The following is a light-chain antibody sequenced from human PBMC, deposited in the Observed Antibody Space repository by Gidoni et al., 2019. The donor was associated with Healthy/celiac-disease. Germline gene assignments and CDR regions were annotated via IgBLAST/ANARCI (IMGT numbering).Light chain of an antibody. Sequence: QSALTQPASVSGSPGQSITISCTGPSSDVGGYNYVPWYQQHPGKAPKLMIYDVSNRPSGVSNRFSGSKSGNTASLTISGLQAEDEADYYCSSYTSSSTLEVFGTGTKVTVL. CDR2: DVS. V-gene: IGLV2-14*03. CDR1: SSDVGGYNY. CDR3: SSYTSSSTLEV. J-gene: IGLJ1*01.